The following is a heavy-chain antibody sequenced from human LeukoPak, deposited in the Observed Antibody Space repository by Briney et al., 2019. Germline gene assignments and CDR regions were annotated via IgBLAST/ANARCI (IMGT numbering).Heavy chain of an antibody. CDR1: GFSLSTSGVG. J-gene: IGHJ4*02. D-gene: IGHD6-19*01. CDR2: IYWDDDK. V-gene: IGHV2-5*02. CDR3: AHSHEIAVAPYYFDY. Sequence: SGPTLVKPTQTLTLTCTFSGFSLSTSGVGVGWFRQPPGKALEWLALIYWDDDKRYSPSLKSRLTITKDTSKNQVVLTMTNMDPVDTATYYCAHSHEIAVAPYYFDYWGQGTLVTVSS.